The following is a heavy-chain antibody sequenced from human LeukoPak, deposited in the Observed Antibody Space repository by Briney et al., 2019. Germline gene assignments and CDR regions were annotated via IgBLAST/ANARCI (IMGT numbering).Heavy chain of an antibody. CDR2: IYNSGTT. V-gene: IGHV4-59*08. CDR3: ARLQRVGNTGYYFDY. J-gene: IGHJ4*02. Sequence: PSETLSLTCTVSGGSISSYYRSWIRQPPGKELEWIGYIYNSGTTDYNPSLKTRVTISVDTSKNQFSLKLSSVTAADAAVYYCARLQRVGNTGYYFDYWGQGTLVTVSS. D-gene: IGHD3-9*01. CDR1: GGSISSYY.